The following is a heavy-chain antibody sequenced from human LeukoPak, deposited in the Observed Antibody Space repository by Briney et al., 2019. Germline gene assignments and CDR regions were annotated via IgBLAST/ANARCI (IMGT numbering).Heavy chain of an antibody. D-gene: IGHD5-24*01. CDR1: GFTFSSHG. J-gene: IGHJ4*02. Sequence: GGTLRLSCAASGFTFSSHGMNWVRQAPGKGLEWVSGISPSGDILYYADSVKGQFTISRDNSKNTLYLQMNSLRIEDTAVYYCAKDGLKLQKYYFDYWGQGTLVTVSS. V-gene: IGHV3-23*01. CDR3: AKDGLKLQKYYFDY. CDR2: ISPSGDIL.